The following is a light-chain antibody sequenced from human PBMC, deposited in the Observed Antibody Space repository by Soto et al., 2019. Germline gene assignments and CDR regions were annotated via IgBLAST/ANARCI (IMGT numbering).Light chain of an antibody. CDR1: NIGSKS. CDR3: RVWDSSSDHQV. CDR2: DDF. J-gene: IGLJ1*01. Sequence: SSELTQPPSVSVAPGQTARMTCGGNNIGSKSVHWYQQRPGQAPVLVVYDDFDRPSGIPERFSGSNSGDTATLTISRVEAGDEADYYCRVWDSSSDHQVFGTGTKLTVL. V-gene: IGLV3-21*02.